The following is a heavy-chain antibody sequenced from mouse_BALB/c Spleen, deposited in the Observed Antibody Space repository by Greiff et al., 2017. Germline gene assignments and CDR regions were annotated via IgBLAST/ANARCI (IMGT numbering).Heavy chain of an antibody. CDR2: ISSGGST. D-gene: IGHD2-1*01. CDR3: ARGGGYGNYEMDY. V-gene: IGHV5-6-5*01. Sequence: EVQLVESGGGLVKPGGSLKLSCAASGFTFSSYAMSWVRQTPEKRLEWVASISSGGSTYYPDSVKGRFTISRDNARNILYLQMSSLRSEDTAMYYCARGGGYGNYEMDYWGQGTSVTVSS. CDR1: GFTFSSYA. J-gene: IGHJ4*01.